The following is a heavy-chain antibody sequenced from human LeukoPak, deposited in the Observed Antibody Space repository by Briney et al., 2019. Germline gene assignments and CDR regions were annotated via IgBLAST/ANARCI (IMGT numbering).Heavy chain of an antibody. CDR3: ARAIMTHNWFDP. CDR2: IYYSGST. D-gene: IGHD3-16*01. Sequence: SETLSLTCTVSGGSISSSSYYWGWIRQPPGKGLEWIGSIYYSGSTYYNPSLKSRVTISVDMSKNQFSLKLSSVTAADTAVYYCARAIMTHNWFDPWGQGTLVTVSS. J-gene: IGHJ5*02. V-gene: IGHV4-39*01. CDR1: GGSISSSSYY.